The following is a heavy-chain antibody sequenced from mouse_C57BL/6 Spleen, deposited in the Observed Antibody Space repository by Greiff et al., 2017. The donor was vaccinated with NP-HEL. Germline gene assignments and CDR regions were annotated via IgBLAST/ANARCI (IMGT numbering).Heavy chain of an antibody. J-gene: IGHJ3*01. Sequence: QVQLQQSGAELVRPGSSVKLSCKASGYTFTSYWMHWVKQRPIQGLEWIGNIDPSDSETHYNQKFKDKATLTVDKSASTAYMQLSSLTSEDSAVYYCAIRGSYAFFAYWGQGTLVTVAA. D-gene: IGHD1-1*02. CDR3: AIRGSYAFFAY. CDR1: GYTFTSYW. CDR2: IDPSDSET. V-gene: IGHV1-52*01.